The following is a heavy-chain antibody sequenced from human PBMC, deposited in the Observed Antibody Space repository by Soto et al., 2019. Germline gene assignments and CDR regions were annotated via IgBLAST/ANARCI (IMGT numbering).Heavy chain of an antibody. CDR1: GGTFSSYA. CDR3: ARAEFTYDFPDRGMDV. J-gene: IGHJ6*02. D-gene: IGHD3-3*01. CDR2: IIPIFGTA. Sequence: SVKVSCKASGGTFSSYAISWVRQAPGQGLEWMGGIIPIFGTANYAQKFQGRVTITADESTSTAYMELSSLRSEDTAVYYCARAEFTYDFPDRGMDVWGQGTTVPVSS. V-gene: IGHV1-69*13.